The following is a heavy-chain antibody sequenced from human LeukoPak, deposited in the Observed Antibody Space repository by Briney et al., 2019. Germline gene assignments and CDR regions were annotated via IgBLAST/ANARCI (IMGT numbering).Heavy chain of an antibody. V-gene: IGHV1-69*05. CDR3: ARTVKGPYYDFWSGYLNWFDP. J-gene: IGHJ5*02. CDR1: GYTFTSYA. CDR2: IIPIFGTA. D-gene: IGHD3-3*01. Sequence: ASVKVSCKASGYTFTSYAISWVRQAPGQGLEWMGGIIPIFGTANYAQKFQGRVTITTDESTSTAYMELSSLRSEDTAVYYCARTVKGPYYDFWSGYLNWFDPWGQGTLVTVSS.